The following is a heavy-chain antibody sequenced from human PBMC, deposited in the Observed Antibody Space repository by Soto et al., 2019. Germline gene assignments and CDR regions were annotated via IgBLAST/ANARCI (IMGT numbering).Heavy chain of an antibody. D-gene: IGHD2-2*01. Sequence: EVQLLESGGGLVQPGGSLRLSCAASGFTFSIYAMSWVRQAPGKGLEWGSAISGSGGITYYADSVKGRFIISRDNSTNTLYLHMNSLKAEDTAVYYCAKPWGIVVVPHSYWGQGTLVTVSS. V-gene: IGHV3-23*01. CDR3: AKPWGIVVVPHSY. CDR1: GFTFSIYA. J-gene: IGHJ4*02. CDR2: ISGSGGIT.